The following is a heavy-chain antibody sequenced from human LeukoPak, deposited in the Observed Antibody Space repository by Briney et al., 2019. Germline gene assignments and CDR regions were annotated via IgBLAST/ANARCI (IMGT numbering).Heavy chain of an antibody. CDR1: GGSISSYY. D-gene: IGHD2-15*01. V-gene: IGHV4-59*01. Sequence: SETLSLTCTVSGGSISSYYWSWIRQPPRKGLEWIGYIYYSGSTNYNPSLKSRVTISVHTSKNQFSLKLSSVTAADTAVYYCASSQLGYCSGGSCFDYWGQGTLVTVSS. J-gene: IGHJ4*02. CDR3: ASSQLGYCSGGSCFDY. CDR2: IYYSGST.